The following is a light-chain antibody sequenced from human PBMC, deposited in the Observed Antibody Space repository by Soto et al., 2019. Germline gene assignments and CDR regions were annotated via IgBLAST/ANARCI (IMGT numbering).Light chain of an antibody. CDR3: QQYDNPPVT. V-gene: IGKV1-33*01. CDR2: DAS. J-gene: IGKJ1*01. Sequence: DLQMTQSPSSLSASVGDRVTITCQASQDISNYLNWYQQKPGKAPKLLIYDASNLETGVPSRFSGSGSGSDFTFTISSLQPEDIATYYCQQYDNPPVTFGQGTKVEIK. CDR1: QDISNY.